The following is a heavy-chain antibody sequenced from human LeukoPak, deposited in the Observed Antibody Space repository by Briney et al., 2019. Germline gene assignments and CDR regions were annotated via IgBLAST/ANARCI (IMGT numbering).Heavy chain of an antibody. V-gene: IGHV3-74*03. CDR2: SNTNGGST. J-gene: IGHJ2*01. Sequence: GGSLRLSCAASGFTFSSYWMHWVRHAPGKGLVWVSRSNTNGGSTTYADSVKGRFTVSRDNAKNTLYLQMNSLRAEDTAVYYCVRESRLANWYFDLWGRGTLVTVSS. CDR3: VRESRLANWYFDL. CDR1: GFTFSSYW. D-gene: IGHD3-3*02.